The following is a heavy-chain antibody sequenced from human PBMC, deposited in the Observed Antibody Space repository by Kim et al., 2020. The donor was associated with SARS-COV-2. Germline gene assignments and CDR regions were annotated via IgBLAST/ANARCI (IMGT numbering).Heavy chain of an antibody. CDR2: ISYDGSNK. V-gene: IGHV3-30*04. D-gene: IGHD6-13*01. CDR3: ASNKGYSSSWTDYYYGMDV. J-gene: IGHJ6*02. Sequence: GSLRLSCAASGFTFSSYAMHWVRQAPGKGLEWVAVISYDGSNKYYADSVKGRFTISRDNSKNTLYLQMNSLRAEDTAVYYCASNKGYSSSWTDYYYGMDVWGQGTTVTVSS. CDR1: GFTFSSYA.